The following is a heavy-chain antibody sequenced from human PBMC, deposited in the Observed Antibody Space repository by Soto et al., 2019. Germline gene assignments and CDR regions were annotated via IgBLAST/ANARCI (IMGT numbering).Heavy chain of an antibody. CDR1: GGSFSGYY. V-gene: IGHV4-34*01. CDR2: INHSGST. D-gene: IGHD2-2*01. CDR3: ARESAVGRRYCSSTSCIRGVDP. Sequence: QVQLQQWGAGLLKPSETLSLTCAVYGGSFSGYYWSWIRQPPGKGLEWIGEINHSGSTNYNPSLKSRVTISVDTSKNQFALKLSSVTAADTAVYYCARESAVGRRYCSSTSCIRGVDPWGQGTLVTVSS. J-gene: IGHJ5*02.